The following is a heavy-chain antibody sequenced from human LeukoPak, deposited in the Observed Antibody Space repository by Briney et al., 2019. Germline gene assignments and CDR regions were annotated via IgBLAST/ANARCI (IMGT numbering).Heavy chain of an antibody. V-gene: IGHV3-11*03. Sequence: PGGSLRLSCTVSGFTFSDYYMSWIRQAPGKGLEWVSHITPSSSYTNYADSVRGRFTVSRDNAKSSLYLQMNSLKTEDTAVYYCRHDYVSLDYWGQGTLVTVSS. J-gene: IGHJ4*02. CDR3: RHDYVSLDY. D-gene: IGHD3-10*02. CDR1: GFTFSDYY. CDR2: ITPSSSYT.